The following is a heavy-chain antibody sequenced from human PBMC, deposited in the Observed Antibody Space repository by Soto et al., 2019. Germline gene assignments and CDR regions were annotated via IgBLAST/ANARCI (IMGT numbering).Heavy chain of an antibody. Sequence: QVQLVQSGAEVKKPGASVNISCKTSGYTFTSYYLHWVRQAPGQGLEWMGLINPNGGRTTSAPNFQGRATMTRHPSANTVHLELGSLSSDDTAVYYSATPIGPDYCGQTPLLSVSS. CDR3: ATPIGPDY. D-gene: IGHD3-22*01. J-gene: IGHJ4*02. V-gene: IGHV1-46*01. CDR1: GYTFTSYY. CDR2: INPNGGRT.